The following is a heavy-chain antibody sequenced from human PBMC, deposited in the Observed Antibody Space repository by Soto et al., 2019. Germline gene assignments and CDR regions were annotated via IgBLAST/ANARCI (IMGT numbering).Heavy chain of an antibody. CDR3: VRVVSVAASPFDS. J-gene: IGHJ4*02. V-gene: IGHV1-2*02. CDR1: GSTFTGYY. CDR2: MNPPSGGT. D-gene: IGHD2-15*01. Sequence: GASVKVSCKASGSTFTGYYVHWVRQAPGQGLEWMGWMNPPSGGTNSARKFQGRVTMTRDTSISTAYMELSSLSSDDTAVYYCVRVVSVAASPFDSWGQGTLVTVS.